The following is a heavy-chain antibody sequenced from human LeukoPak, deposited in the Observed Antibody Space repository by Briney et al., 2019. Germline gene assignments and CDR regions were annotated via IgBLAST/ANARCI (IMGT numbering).Heavy chain of an antibody. V-gene: IGHV4-59*01. Sequence: PSETLSLTCTVSGGSISSYYWSWIRQPPGKGLEWIGYIYYSGSTNYNPSLKSRVTISVDTSKNQFSLKLSSVTAADTAVYYCARDRDYYGSGSYYVGWFDPWGEGTVVTVSS. D-gene: IGHD3-10*01. J-gene: IGHJ5*02. CDR2: IYYSGST. CDR1: GGSISSYY. CDR3: ARDRDYYGSGSYYVGWFDP.